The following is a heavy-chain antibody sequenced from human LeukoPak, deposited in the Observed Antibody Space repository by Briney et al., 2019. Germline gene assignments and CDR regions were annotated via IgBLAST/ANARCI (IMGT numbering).Heavy chain of an antibody. CDR1: GFTFNDYY. V-gene: IGHV3-11*01. CDR2: INIGGTNT. CDR3: ATDGAGFDT. J-gene: IGHJ5*02. Sequence: GGSLRLSCAASGFTFNDYYMSWIRQAPGKGLEWLSYINIGGTNTHYADSVKGRFAISRDNAKKSLYLEMNDLRAEDTAVYYCATDGAGFDTWGQGVLVTVSS.